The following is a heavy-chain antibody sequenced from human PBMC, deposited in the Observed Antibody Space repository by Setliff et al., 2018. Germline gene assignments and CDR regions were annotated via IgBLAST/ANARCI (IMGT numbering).Heavy chain of an antibody. J-gene: IGHJ5*02. CDR2: INRSGST. V-gene: IGHV4-34*01. CDR1: GGSFSGYY. Sequence: SETLSLTCAVYGGSFSGYYWSWIRQPPGKGLEWIGEINRSGSTNYNPSLKSRVTISVDTSKNQFSLKLSSVTAADTAVYYCARGGLRGVATILSWGQGTLVTVPQ. CDR3: ARGGLRGVATILS. D-gene: IGHD5-12*01.